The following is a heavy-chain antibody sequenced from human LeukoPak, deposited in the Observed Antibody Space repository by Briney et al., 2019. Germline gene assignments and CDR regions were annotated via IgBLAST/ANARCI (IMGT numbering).Heavy chain of an antibody. V-gene: IGHV3-30-3*01. CDR1: GFTFSSYA. J-gene: IGHJ6*03. CDR2: ISYDGSNK. Sequence: GGSLRLSCAASGFTFSSYAMHWVRQAPGKGLEWVAVISYDGSNKYYADSVKGRFTISRDNSKNTLYLQMNSLRAEDTAVYYCAKVLPGGDYYYYMDVWGKGTTVTVSS. D-gene: IGHD1-1*01. CDR3: AKVLPGGDYYYYMDV.